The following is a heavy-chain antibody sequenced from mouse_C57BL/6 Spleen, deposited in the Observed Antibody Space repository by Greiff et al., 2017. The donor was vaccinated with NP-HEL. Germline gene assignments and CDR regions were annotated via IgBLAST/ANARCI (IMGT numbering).Heavy chain of an antibody. Sequence: QVQLQQSGAELARPGASVKLSCKASGYTFTSYGISWVKQRTGQGLEWIGEIYPRSGNTYYNEKFKGKATLTADKSSSTAYMELRSLTSEDSAFYFCARSADYGFAYWGQGTLVTVSA. CDR2: IYPRSGNT. CDR3: ARSADYGFAY. CDR1: GYTFTSYG. J-gene: IGHJ3*01. V-gene: IGHV1-81*01. D-gene: IGHD2-4*01.